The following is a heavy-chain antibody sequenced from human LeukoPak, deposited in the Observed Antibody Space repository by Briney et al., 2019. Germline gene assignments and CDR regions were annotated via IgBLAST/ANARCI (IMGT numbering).Heavy chain of an antibody. Sequence: ATVKVSCKASGYTFTSYGISWVRQAPGQGLEWMGWISAYNGNTNYAQKLQGRVTMTTDTSTSTAYMELRSLRSDDTAVYYCARGSGYSSTVSEFDPWGQGTLVTVSS. CDR1: GYTFTSYG. J-gene: IGHJ5*02. D-gene: IGHD6-13*01. CDR3: ARGSGYSSTVSEFDP. CDR2: ISAYNGNT. V-gene: IGHV1-18*01.